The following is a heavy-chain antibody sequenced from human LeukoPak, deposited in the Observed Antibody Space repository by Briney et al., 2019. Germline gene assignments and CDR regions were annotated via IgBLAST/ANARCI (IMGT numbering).Heavy chain of an antibody. CDR3: AKGYDFWSGYYCDY. V-gene: IGHV3-30*02. D-gene: IGHD3-3*01. J-gene: IGHJ4*02. Sequence: GGSLRLSCAASGFTFSSYGMHWVRQPPGKGLEWGAFIRYDGSNKYYADSVEGRFTISRDNSKNTLYLQMNSLRAEDTAVYYCAKGYDFWSGYYCDYWGQGTLVTVSS. CDR2: IRYDGSNK. CDR1: GFTFSSYG.